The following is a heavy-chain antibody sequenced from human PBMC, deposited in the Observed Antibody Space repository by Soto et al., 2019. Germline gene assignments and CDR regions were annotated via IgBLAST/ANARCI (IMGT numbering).Heavy chain of an antibody. CDR1: GGYVSRGSSY. J-gene: IGHJ4*02. CDR2: IYYSGST. Sequence: SLTGTVSGGYVSRGSSYWSWIRQPPGKGLEWIGYIYYSGSTNYNPSLKSRVTISVDTSKNQFSLKLSSVTAAVTAVYYCAREKRGSFDYWGQGTLVTVSS. CDR3: AREKRGSFDY. D-gene: IGHD3-10*01. V-gene: IGHV4-61*01.